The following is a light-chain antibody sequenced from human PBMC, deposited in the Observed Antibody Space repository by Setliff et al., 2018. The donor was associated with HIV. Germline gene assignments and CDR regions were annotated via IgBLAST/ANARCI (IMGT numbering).Light chain of an antibody. CDR1: NIRSKS. V-gene: IGLV3-21*03. CDR2: DDR. Sequence: SYELTQPPSVSVAPGKTARITCGGNNIRSKSVHWYQQKPGQAPLLVVYDDRDRPSGIPERFSGSHSGNTATLTISRVEAGDEADYYCQVWDRFSDCWVFGGGTQLTVL. CDR3: QVWDRFSDCWV. J-gene: IGLJ3*02.